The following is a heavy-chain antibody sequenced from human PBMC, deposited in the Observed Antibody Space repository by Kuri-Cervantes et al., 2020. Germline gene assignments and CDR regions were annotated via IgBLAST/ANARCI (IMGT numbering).Heavy chain of an antibody. CDR2: IGDTGTAT. CDR1: GFTFSSYW. V-gene: IGHV3-23*01. CDR3: AKETVHGTQTPDY. Sequence: GESLKISCAASGFTFSSYWMHWVRQAPGKGLEWVSVIGDTGTATKFADSVKGRFTISRDNSKNAVYLQMNSLRAEDTAVYFCAKETVHGTQTPDYWGQGTLVTVSS. D-gene: IGHD4-17*01. J-gene: IGHJ4*02.